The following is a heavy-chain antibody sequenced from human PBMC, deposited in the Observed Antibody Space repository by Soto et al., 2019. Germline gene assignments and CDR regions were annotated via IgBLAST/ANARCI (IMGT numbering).Heavy chain of an antibody. J-gene: IGHJ4*02. CDR3: ASSGELGPQDYGDYEPRSRYFDY. D-gene: IGHD4-17*01. CDR2: TRNKANSYTT. CDR1: GFTFSDHY. Sequence: GGSLRLSCAASGFTFSDHYMDWVRQAPGKGLEWVGRTRNKANSYTTEYAASVKGRFTMSRDDSKNSLYLQMNSLKTEDTAVYYCASSGELGPQDYGDYEPRSRYFDYWGQGTLVTVSS. V-gene: IGHV3-72*01.